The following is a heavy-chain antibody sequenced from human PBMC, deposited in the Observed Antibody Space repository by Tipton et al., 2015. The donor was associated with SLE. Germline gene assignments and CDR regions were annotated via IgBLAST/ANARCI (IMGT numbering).Heavy chain of an antibody. Sequence: TLSLTCTVSGDSISSHYWSWIRQSPGRGLEWIAYIYYSGITDYNPSLKSRVTISVDPSKNQFSLILTSVTAADTAVYYCARGRISWAVFVLKNYFDSWGQGTLVTVSS. CDR1: GDSISSHY. CDR2: IYYSGIT. V-gene: IGHV4-59*11. D-gene: IGHD2/OR15-2a*01. J-gene: IGHJ4*02. CDR3: ARGRISWAVFVLKNYFDS.